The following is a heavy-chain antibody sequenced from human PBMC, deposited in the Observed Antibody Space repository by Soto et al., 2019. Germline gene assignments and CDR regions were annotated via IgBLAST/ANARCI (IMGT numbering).Heavy chain of an antibody. CDR3: ARYSGSYRPAFDI. CDR1: GGSTSSGDYY. CDR2: IYYSGST. J-gene: IGHJ3*02. Sequence: PSETLSLTCTVSGGSTSSGDYYWSWIRQPPGKGLEWIGYIYYSGSTYYNPSLKSRVTISVDTSKNQFSLKLSSVTAADTAVYYCARYSGSYRPAFDIWGQGTMVTVSS. D-gene: IGHD1-26*01. V-gene: IGHV4-30-4*01.